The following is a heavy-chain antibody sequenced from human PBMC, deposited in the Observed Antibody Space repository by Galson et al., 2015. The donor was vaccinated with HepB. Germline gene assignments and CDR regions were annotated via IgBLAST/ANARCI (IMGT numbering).Heavy chain of an antibody. V-gene: IGHV3-30*18. Sequence: SLRLSCAASGFSFSDSGLHWVRQAPGKGLECVAGISDGGRNKHFADSVRGRFPISRDNSKSPLFLQMNSLRVEDTAVYFCAKGAYRNILMSGGWFGPWGQGTVVIVSS. CDR1: GFSFSDSG. J-gene: IGHJ5*02. D-gene: IGHD3-10*02. CDR3: AKGAYRNILMSGGWFGP. CDR2: ISDGGRNK.